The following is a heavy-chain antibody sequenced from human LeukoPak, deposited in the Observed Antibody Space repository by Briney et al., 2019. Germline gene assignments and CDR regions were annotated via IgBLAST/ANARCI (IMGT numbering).Heavy chain of an antibody. V-gene: IGHV4-39*07. Sequence: PSETLSLTCTVSGGSISSDSYYWGWIRQPPGKGLEWIGSIYYGGSTFYNPSLKSRLTISIDTSKNQFSLKLISVTAADTAVYYCARDQKGGRQLYDWGQGTLVTVSS. J-gene: IGHJ4*02. CDR3: ARDQKGGRQLYD. CDR2: IYYGGST. CDR1: GGSISSDSYY. D-gene: IGHD3-3*01.